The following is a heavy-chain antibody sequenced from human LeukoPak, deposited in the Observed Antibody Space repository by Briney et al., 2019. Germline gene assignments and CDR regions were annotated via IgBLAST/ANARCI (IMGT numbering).Heavy chain of an antibody. Sequence: SETLSLTCTVAGGSISSYYWSWVRQPAGKGLEWIGRIYTSGSSNYNPSLKSRVTMSVDTSKNQFSLKLSSVTAADTAVYYCARLVRGRYGAYYYYMDVRGKGTTVTVSS. D-gene: IGHD4-17*01. J-gene: IGHJ6*03. V-gene: IGHV4-4*07. CDR1: GGSISSYY. CDR2: IYTSGSS. CDR3: ARLVRGRYGAYYYYMDV.